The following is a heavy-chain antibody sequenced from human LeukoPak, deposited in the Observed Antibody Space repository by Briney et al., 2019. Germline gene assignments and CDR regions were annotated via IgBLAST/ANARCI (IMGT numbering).Heavy chain of an antibody. CDR1: GFTFSTYV. CDR2: ISSSSSYI. Sequence: GGSLRLSCAASGFTFSTYVMNWVRQAPGKGLEWVSSISSSSSYIYYADSVKGRFTISRDNAKNSLYLQMNSLRAEDTAVYYCARDLGICSGGSCYYYGMDVWGQGTTVTVSS. J-gene: IGHJ6*02. V-gene: IGHV3-21*01. CDR3: ARDLGICSGGSCYYYGMDV. D-gene: IGHD2-15*01.